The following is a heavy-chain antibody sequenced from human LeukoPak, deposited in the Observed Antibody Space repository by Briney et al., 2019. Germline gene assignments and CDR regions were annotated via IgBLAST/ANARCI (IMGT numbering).Heavy chain of an antibody. D-gene: IGHD3-22*01. CDR3: ARDLGYDSSGYWY. Sequence: ASVKVSCKASGYTFTGYYMHWVRQAPGQGLEWMGWINPNSGGANYAQKFQGRVTMTRDTSISTGYMGLSRLRSDDTAVYYCARDLGYDSSGYWYWGQGTLVTVSS. J-gene: IGHJ4*02. V-gene: IGHV1-2*02. CDR2: INPNSGGA. CDR1: GYTFTGYY.